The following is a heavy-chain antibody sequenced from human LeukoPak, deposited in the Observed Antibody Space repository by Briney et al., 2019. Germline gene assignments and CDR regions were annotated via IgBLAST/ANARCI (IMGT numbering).Heavy chain of an antibody. CDR3: ARSSWFGGRSEWRWFDP. V-gene: IGHV1-18*01. D-gene: IGHD3-10*01. J-gene: IGHJ5*02. CDR1: GYTFSSYG. Sequence: ASVKVSCKASGYTFSSYGISWVRQAPGQGLEWMGWISGYTGNTNYAQNLQGRVTMTTDTSTSTAYMELRSLRSDDTALYYCARSSWFGGRSEWRWFDPWGQVTLVTVSS. CDR2: ISGYTGNT.